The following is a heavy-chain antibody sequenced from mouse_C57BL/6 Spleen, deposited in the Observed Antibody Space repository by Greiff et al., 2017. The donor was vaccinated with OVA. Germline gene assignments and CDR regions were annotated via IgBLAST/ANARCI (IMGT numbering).Heavy chain of an antibody. Sequence: QVQLQQPGAELVKPGASVKLSCKASGYTFTSYWMQWVKQRPGQGLEWIGEIDPSDSYTNYNQKFKGKATLTVDTSSSTAYMQLSSLTSEDSAVYYCARGAAQAYYYAMDYWGQGTSVTVSS. D-gene: IGHD3-2*02. CDR2: IDPSDSYT. V-gene: IGHV1-50*01. CDR3: ARGAAQAYYYAMDY. CDR1: GYTFTSYW. J-gene: IGHJ4*01.